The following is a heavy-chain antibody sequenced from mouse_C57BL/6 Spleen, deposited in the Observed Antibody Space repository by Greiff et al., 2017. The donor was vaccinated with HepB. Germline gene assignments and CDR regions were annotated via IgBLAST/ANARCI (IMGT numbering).Heavy chain of an antibody. D-gene: IGHD1-1*01. Sequence: QVQLQQSGAELVKPGASVKLSCKASGYTFTSYWMHWVKQRPGQGLEWIGMIHPNSGSTNYNEKFKSKATLTVDKSSSTAYMQLSSLTSEDSAVYYCARSDYGSSYIFDYWGQGTTLTVSS. J-gene: IGHJ2*01. CDR1: GYTFTSYW. CDR3: ARSDYGSSYIFDY. CDR2: IHPNSGST. V-gene: IGHV1-64*01.